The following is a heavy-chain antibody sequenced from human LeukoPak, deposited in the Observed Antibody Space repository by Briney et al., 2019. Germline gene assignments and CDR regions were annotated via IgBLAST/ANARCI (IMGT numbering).Heavy chain of an antibody. J-gene: IGHJ5*02. D-gene: IGHD6-6*01. CDR1: GGSISSYY. CDR2: IYYSGST. CDR3: ARGIAARPGYYWFDP. Sequence: SETLSLTCTVSGGSISSYYWSWIRQPPGKGLEWIGYIYYSGSTNYNPSLKSRVTISVDTSNNQFSLKLSSVTAADTAVYYCARGIAARPGYYWFDPWGQGTLVTVSS. V-gene: IGHV4-59*01.